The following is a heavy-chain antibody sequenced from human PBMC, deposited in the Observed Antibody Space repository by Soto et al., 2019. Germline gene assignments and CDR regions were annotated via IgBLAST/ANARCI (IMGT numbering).Heavy chain of an antibody. Sequence: EVQLVESGGGLVQPGRSLRLSCAASGFTFDDYAMHWVRQAPGKGLEWVSGISWNSGSIGYADSVKGRFTISRDNAKNSLYLQMNSLRAEDTALYYCAKGFITMVRGGIHYWGQGTLVTVSS. D-gene: IGHD3-10*01. CDR2: ISWNSGSI. V-gene: IGHV3-9*01. J-gene: IGHJ4*02. CDR3: AKGFITMVRGGIHY. CDR1: GFTFDDYA.